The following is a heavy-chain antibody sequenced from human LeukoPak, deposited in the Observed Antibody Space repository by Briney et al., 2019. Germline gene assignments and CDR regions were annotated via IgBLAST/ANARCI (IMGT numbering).Heavy chain of an antibody. D-gene: IGHD1-1*01. CDR3: AKRANKEGAFDI. V-gene: IGHV3-48*04. CDR1: GFTFSSYS. Sequence: PGGSLRLSCAASGFTFSSYSMNWVRQAPGKGLEWVSYISSSSSTIYYADSVKGRFTISRDNAKNSLYLQMNSLRAEDTAVYYCAKRANKEGAFDIWGQGTMVTVSS. CDR2: ISSSSSTI. J-gene: IGHJ3*02.